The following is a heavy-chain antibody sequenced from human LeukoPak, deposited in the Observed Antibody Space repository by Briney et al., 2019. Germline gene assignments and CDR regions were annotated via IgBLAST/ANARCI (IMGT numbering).Heavy chain of an antibody. V-gene: IGHV3-21*01. CDR3: ARAPLGGSYDY. D-gene: IGHD1-26*01. CDR2: IGGRKNYI. Sequence: PGGSLRLSCASSGFTFNRYSMNWVRQAPGKGLEWVSSIGGRKNYIDYADSIKGRFTTSRDNTKKSLYLQMNNLRAEDTAVYYCARAPLGGSYDYWGQGTLVTVSS. CDR1: GFTFNRYS. J-gene: IGHJ4*02.